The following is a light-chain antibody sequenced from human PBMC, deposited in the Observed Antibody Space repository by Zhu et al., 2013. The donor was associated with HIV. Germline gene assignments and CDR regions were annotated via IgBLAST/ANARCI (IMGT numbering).Light chain of an antibody. V-gene: IGLV1-44*01. CDR2: SNN. J-gene: IGLJ1*01. CDR3: AAWHGSLNDYV. CDR1: SSNIGSNI. Sequence: QSVLTQPPSASGTPGQRVTISCSGSSSNIGSNIVNWYQQLPGTAPKLLIYSNNQRPSGVPDRFSGSKSGTSASLAISGLQSEDEADYYCAAWHGSLNDYVFGTGTKVTVL.